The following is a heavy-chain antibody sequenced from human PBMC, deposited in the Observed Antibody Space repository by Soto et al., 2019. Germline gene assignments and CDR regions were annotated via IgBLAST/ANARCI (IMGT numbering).Heavy chain of an antibody. Sequence: VASVKVSCKASGCTFTSYGISWVRQAPGQGLEWMGWISAYNGNTNYAQKLQGRVTMTTDTSTSTAYMELRSLRSDDTAVYYCARRSYDFWSGYPTGLGYWGQGTLVTVSS. D-gene: IGHD3-3*01. CDR3: ARRSYDFWSGYPTGLGY. J-gene: IGHJ4*02. CDR2: ISAYNGNT. V-gene: IGHV1-18*01. CDR1: GCTFTSYG.